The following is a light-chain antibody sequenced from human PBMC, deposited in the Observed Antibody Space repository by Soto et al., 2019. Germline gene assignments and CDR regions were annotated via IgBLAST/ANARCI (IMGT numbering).Light chain of an antibody. V-gene: IGKV3-20*01. CDR1: QSVPSNF. J-gene: IGKJ1*01. CDR3: QRYDSSWT. Sequence: EIVLTQSPGTLSLSPGERATPSCRASQSVPSNFLAWYQQKPGQAPILLIYGVSRRATGIPDGFSGSGSGTDFSLTISRLEPEDFGVYYCQRYDSSWTFGQGTKVEIK. CDR2: GVS.